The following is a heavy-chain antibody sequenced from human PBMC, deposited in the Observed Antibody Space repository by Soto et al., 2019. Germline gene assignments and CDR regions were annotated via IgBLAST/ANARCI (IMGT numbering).Heavy chain of an antibody. CDR2: VSAYNGNT. J-gene: IGHJ6*02. D-gene: IGHD2-21*02. V-gene: IGHV1-18*01. CDR1: GYTFTSYX. Sequence: GASVKVSCKASGYTFTSYXISWVXXXXGQGLEWMGWVSAYNGNTNYAQKLQGRVTMTTDTSTSTAYMELRSLRSDDTAVYYCARGYGGNSDYYYGMDVWGQGTTVTVSS. CDR3: ARGYGGNSDYYYGMDV.